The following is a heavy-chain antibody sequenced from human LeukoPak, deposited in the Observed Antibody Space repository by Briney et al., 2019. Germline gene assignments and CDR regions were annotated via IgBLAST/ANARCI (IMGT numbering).Heavy chain of an antibody. Sequence: PSETLSLTCTVSGGSISSYYWSWIRQPPGKGLEWIGYIYYSGSTNYNPSLKSRVTISVDTSKNQFSLKPSSVTAADTAVYYCAREMQHSYGMDVWGQGTTVTVSS. CDR1: GGSISSYY. V-gene: IGHV4-59*01. CDR2: IYYSGST. CDR3: AREMQHSYGMDV. D-gene: IGHD3-3*02. J-gene: IGHJ6*02.